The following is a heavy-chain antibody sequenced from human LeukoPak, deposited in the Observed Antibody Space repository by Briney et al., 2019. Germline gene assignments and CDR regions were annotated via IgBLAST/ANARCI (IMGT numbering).Heavy chain of an antibody. J-gene: IGHJ5*02. Sequence: GGSLRLSCAASGFTFSDYYMSWIRQAPGKGLEWVSYISSSGSTKYYADSVKGRFTVSRDNAKNSLDLQMNSLRADDTAVYYCARDSTSVGAFDLWGQGALVTVSS. CDR2: ISSSGSTK. CDR3: ARDSTSVGAFDL. CDR1: GFTFSDYY. V-gene: IGHV3-11*01.